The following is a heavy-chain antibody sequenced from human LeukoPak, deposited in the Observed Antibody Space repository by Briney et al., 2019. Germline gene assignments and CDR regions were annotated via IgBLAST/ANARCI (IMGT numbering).Heavy chain of an antibody. CDR2: ISGSGGST. CDR1: GFTFSSYA. CDR3: AKDVNTFMVRGVITFDY. V-gene: IGHV3-23*01. D-gene: IGHD3-10*01. J-gene: IGHJ4*02. Sequence: GGSLRPSCAASGFTFSSYAMSWVRQAPGKGLEWVSAISGSGGSTYYADSVKGRFTISRDNSKNTLYLQMNSLRAEDTAVYYCAKDVNTFMVRGVITFDYWGQGTLVTVSS.